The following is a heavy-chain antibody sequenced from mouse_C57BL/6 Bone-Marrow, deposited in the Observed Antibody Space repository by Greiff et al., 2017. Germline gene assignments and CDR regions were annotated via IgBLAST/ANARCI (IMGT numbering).Heavy chain of an antibody. CDR2: IRNKANGYTT. Sequence: EVQLVESGGGLVQPGGSLSLSCAASGFTFTDYYMSWVRQPPGKALEWLGFIRNKANGYTTAYSASVKGRFTISRDNSQSILYLQMNALRAEDSATYYCARYRFYDYDERYYAMDYWGQGTSVTVSS. V-gene: IGHV7-3*01. CDR1: GFTFTDYY. D-gene: IGHD2-4*01. J-gene: IGHJ4*01. CDR3: ARYRFYDYDERYYAMDY.